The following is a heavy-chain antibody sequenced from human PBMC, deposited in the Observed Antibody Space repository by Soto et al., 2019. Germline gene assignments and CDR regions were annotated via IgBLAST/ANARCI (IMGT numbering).Heavy chain of an antibody. Sequence: QVQLQESGPGLVKPSQTLSLTCTVSGGSISSGGYYWSWIRQHPGKGLEWIGYIYYSGSTYYNPSLKSRVTISVDTYKNQFSLKLSSVSAADTAVYYCARGIAAVSLYYFDYWGQGTLVTVSS. V-gene: IGHV4-31*03. CDR2: IYYSGST. CDR3: ARGIAAVSLYYFDY. D-gene: IGHD6-13*01. J-gene: IGHJ4*02. CDR1: GGSISSGGYY.